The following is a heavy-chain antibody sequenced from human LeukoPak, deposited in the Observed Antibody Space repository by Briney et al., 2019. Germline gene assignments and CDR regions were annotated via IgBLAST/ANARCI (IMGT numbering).Heavy chain of an antibody. CDR3: ARETTVTTRRHDAFDI. Sequence: PGGSLRLSCAASGFTFSSYWMHWVRQAPGKGLVWVSRINSDGSSISYADSVKGRFTISRDNAKNSLYLQMNSLRAEDTAVYYCARETTVTTRRHDAFDIWGQGTMVTVSS. J-gene: IGHJ3*02. V-gene: IGHV3-74*01. D-gene: IGHD4-17*01. CDR2: INSDGSSI. CDR1: GFTFSSYW.